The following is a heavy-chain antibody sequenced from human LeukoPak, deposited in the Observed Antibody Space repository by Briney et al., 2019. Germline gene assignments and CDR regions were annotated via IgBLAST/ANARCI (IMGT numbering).Heavy chain of an antibody. J-gene: IGHJ4*02. CDR3: ARSRHHSASHCYTC. Sequence: PSETLSLTCAVYGGSFSGYYWSWIRQPPGKGLEWIGEINHSGSTNYNPSLKSRVTISVDTSKNQCSLKRSSVTAADTALYYCARSRHHSASHCYTCWSEGTLVTVPS. CDR1: GGSFSGYY. V-gene: IGHV4-34*01. CDR2: INHSGST. D-gene: IGHD2-2*02.